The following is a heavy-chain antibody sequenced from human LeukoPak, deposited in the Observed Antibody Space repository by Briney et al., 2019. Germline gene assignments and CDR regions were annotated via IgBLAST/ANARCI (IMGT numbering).Heavy chain of an antibody. J-gene: IGHJ3*02. D-gene: IGHD3-10*01. CDR2: IYSGGTT. Sequence: PGGSLRLSCAASGFTVRNNYMSWVRQAPGKGLEWVSVIYSGGTTYYADSVKGRFAISRDNSKDTLYLQMNSLRAEDTAVYYCARDIRWGVSEGFDIWGQGTMVTVSS. V-gene: IGHV3-66*01. CDR3: ARDIRWGVSEGFDI. CDR1: GFTVRNNY.